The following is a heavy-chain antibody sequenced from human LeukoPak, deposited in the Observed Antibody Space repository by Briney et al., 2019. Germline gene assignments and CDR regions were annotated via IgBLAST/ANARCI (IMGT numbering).Heavy chain of an antibody. Sequence: GGSLRLSCAASGFTFSSYSMNWVRQAPGKGLEWVSSISSSSSYIYYADSVKGRFTISRDNAKNSLYLQMNSLRAEDTALYYCAKDKERGYSYGSYYFDYWGQGTLVTVSS. CDR3: AKDKERGYSYGSYYFDY. D-gene: IGHD5-18*01. J-gene: IGHJ4*02. CDR1: GFTFSSYS. CDR2: ISSSSSYI. V-gene: IGHV3-21*04.